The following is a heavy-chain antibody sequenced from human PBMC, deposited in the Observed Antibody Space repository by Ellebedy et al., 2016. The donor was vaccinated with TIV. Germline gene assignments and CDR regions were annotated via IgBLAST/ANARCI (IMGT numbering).Heavy chain of an antibody. CDR3: AGTDLRIAVAGRLTDY. CDR1: GGSISSSSYY. V-gene: IGHV4-39*07. J-gene: IGHJ4*02. Sequence: MPSETLSLTCTVSGGSISSSSYYWGWIRQPPGKGLEWIGSIYYSRSTYYNPSLKSRVTISVDTSKNQFSLKLSSVTAADTAVYYCAGTDLRIAVAGRLTDYWGQGTLVTVSS. CDR2: IYYSRST. D-gene: IGHD6-19*01.